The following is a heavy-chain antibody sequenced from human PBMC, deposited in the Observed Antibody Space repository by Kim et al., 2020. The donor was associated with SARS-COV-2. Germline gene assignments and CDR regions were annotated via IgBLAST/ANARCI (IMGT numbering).Heavy chain of an antibody. CDR3: AKNRRGYSYGYGWYFDL. Sequence: SETLSLTCAVYGGSFSGYYWSWIRQPPGKGLEWIGEINHSGSTNYNPSLKSRVTISVDTSKNQFSLKLSSVTAADTAVYYCAKNRRGYSYGYGWYFDLWGRGTLVPVSS. CDR1: GGSFSGYY. D-gene: IGHD5-18*01. J-gene: IGHJ2*01. CDR2: INHSGST. V-gene: IGHV4-34*01.